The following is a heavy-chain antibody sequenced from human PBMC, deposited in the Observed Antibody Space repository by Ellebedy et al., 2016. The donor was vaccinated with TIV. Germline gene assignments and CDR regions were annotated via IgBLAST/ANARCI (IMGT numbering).Heavy chain of an antibody. CDR2: INQDGSEK. V-gene: IGHV3-7*01. J-gene: IGHJ4*02. CDR3: ARDGSLDY. Sequence: GESLKISXAASRFTFSSYWMIWLRQAPGKGLEWVANINQDGSEKYYMDSEKGRFTISRDNAKNSLYLEMKSLRAEDTAVYYCARDGSLDYWGQGTLVTVSS. CDR1: RFTFSSYW.